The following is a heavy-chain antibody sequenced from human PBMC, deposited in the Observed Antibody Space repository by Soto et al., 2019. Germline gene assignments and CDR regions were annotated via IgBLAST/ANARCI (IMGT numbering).Heavy chain of an antibody. J-gene: IGHJ4*02. CDR3: AKDRYGDYGGIDY. D-gene: IGHD4-17*01. Sequence: GGFLRLSCAASGFTFSTYAMIWVRQAPGKGLEWVSVITGSGGRTYYADSVKGRFTISRDTSKKTLFLQMNSLRAEDTAVYYCAKDRYGDYGGIDYWGQGTMVTVSS. CDR1: GFTFSTYA. V-gene: IGHV3-23*01. CDR2: ITGSGGRT.